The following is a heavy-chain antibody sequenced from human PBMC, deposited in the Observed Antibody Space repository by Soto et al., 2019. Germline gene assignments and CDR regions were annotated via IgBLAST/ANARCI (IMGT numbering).Heavy chain of an antibody. CDR2: IIPIFGTA. D-gene: IGHD6-6*01. J-gene: IGHJ4*02. CDR1: GGTFSSYA. Sequence: SVKVSCKASGGTFSSYAISWVRQAPGQGLEWMGGIIPIFGTANYAQKFQGRVTITADESTSTAYMELSSLRSEDTAVYYCARDKRDSSSLGYWGQGTLVTVSS. CDR3: ARDKRDSSSLGY. V-gene: IGHV1-69*13.